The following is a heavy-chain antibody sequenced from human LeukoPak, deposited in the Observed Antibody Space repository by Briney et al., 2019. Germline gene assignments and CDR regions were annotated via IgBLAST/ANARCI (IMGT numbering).Heavy chain of an antibody. CDR3: ARDSTYYYDSGSSGPHYFDN. J-gene: IGHJ4*02. Sequence: GGSLRLSCAASGFTFSNYAMHWVRQAPGKGLECVSLISSGGTYEYYADSVKGRFTISRDNSKNTLYLQLNSLRAEDTAVYYFARDSTYYYDSGSSGPHYFDNWGQGTLVTVS. D-gene: IGHD3-10*01. CDR2: ISSGGTYE. V-gene: IGHV3-30*01. CDR1: GFTFSNYA.